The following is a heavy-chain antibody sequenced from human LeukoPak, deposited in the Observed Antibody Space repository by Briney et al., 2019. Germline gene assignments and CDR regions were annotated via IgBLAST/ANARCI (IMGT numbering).Heavy chain of an antibody. CDR1: GGSISSGDYY. V-gene: IGHV4-30-4*01. CDR2: IYYSGNT. Sequence: SETLSLTCTVSGGSISSGDYYWSWIRQPPGKGLEWIGYIYYSGNTYYNPSLKSRVTISVDTSKNQFSLKLSSVTAADTAVYYCARASWFGELGMDVWGQGTTVTVSS. D-gene: IGHD3-10*01. J-gene: IGHJ6*02. CDR3: ARASWFGELGMDV.